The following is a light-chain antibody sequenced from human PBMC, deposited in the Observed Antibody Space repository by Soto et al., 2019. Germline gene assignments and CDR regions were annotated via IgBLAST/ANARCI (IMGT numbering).Light chain of an antibody. CDR1: SSDVGAYNF. J-gene: IGLJ2*01. CDR3: SSYTSSSTVI. CDR2: DVS. Sequence: QSALTQPASVSGSPGQSITISCTGTSSDVGAYNFVSWYQQRPGTAPKLMIYDVSNRSSGVSNRFSGSKSGNTASLTISGLQAEDEADYYCSSYTSSSTVIFGGGTKLTV. V-gene: IGLV2-14*01.